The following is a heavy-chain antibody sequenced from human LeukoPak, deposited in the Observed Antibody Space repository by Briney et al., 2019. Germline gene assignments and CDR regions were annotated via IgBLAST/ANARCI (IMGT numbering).Heavy chain of an antibody. CDR3: AKDAQVYSTYDWRWFDP. J-gene: IGHJ5*02. V-gene: IGHV3-21*01. D-gene: IGHD4-11*01. CDR2: ISSSSSYI. Sequence: GGSLRLSCAASGFTFSSYSMNWVRQAPGKGLEWVSSISSSSSYIYYADSVKGRFTISRDNAKNSLYLQMNSLRAEDTAIYYCAKDAQVYSTYDWRWFDPWGQGTLVTVSS. CDR1: GFTFSSYS.